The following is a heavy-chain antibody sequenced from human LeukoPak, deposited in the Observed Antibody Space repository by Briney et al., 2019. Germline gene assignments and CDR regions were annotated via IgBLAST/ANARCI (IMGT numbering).Heavy chain of an antibody. D-gene: IGHD2-2*01. J-gene: IGHJ5*02. V-gene: IGHV3-7*03. CDR3: ARESGEFGLGYQLDP. CDR1: GFTFNRYW. CDR2: IKQGGREK. Sequence: GGSLRLSCAASGFTFNRYWMSWVPQAPGKGLEWVANIKQGGREKYHVVSVKGRFTISRDKAKNTPEMQMNSLRAEDTAVYYCARESGEFGLGYQLDPWGQGTLVSVSS.